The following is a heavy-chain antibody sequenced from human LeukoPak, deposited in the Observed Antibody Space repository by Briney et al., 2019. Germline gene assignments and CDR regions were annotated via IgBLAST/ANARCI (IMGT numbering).Heavy chain of an antibody. CDR1: GYSIRSGYY. CDR2: FHYSGNT. J-gene: IGHJ5*02. Sequence: SETLSLTCTVSGYSIRSGYYWGWIRQAPGRGLEWIGSFHYSGNTYYNPSLKSRASISVDTSKNQFSLTLSSVTAADTAVYYCARGDRTAAISWFDPWGQGTLVTVSS. V-gene: IGHV4-38-2*02. CDR3: ARGDRTAAISWFDP. D-gene: IGHD2-2*01.